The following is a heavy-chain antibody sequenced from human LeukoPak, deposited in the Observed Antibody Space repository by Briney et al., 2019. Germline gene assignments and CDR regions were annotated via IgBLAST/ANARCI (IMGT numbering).Heavy chain of an antibody. CDR2: ISGCDCST. CDR1: GFTLHSYA. CDR3: AKPVAAGTGSTEG. D-gene: IGHD6-13*01. V-gene: IGHV3-23*01. J-gene: IGHJ4*02. Sequence: SLPLSCPPSGFTLHSYALSWLRQAPPKGLAWVSAISGCDCSTYYADSVKGRFTISRDNSKNTLYLQMNSLRAEDTAVYYCAKPVAAGTGSTEGWGQGTLVTVSS.